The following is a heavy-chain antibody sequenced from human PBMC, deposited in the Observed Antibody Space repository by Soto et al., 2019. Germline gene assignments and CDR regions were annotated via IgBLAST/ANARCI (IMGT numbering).Heavy chain of an antibody. CDR1: GYSFTSYW. D-gene: IGHD3-10*01. V-gene: IGHV5-51*01. J-gene: IGHJ6*02. CDR2: IYPGDSDT. Sequence: PGESLKISCKGSGYSFTSYWIGWVRQMPGKGLEWMGIIYPGDSDTRYSPSFQGQVTISADKSISTAYLQWSSLKASDTAMYYCARQRIGYYGSGSYNYYYYGMDVWGQGTTVTVSS. CDR3: ARQRIGYYGSGSYNYYYYGMDV.